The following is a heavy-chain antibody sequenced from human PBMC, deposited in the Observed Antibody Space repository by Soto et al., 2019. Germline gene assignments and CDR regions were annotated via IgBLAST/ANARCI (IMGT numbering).Heavy chain of an antibody. CDR1: GGTTSPYC. CDR2: IYTSGST. V-gene: IGHV4-4*07. J-gene: IGHJ5*01. Sequence: SQNLPVTYTVSGGTTSPYCWTLIRQPAGKRLEWMGRIYTSGSTNYNPSLKSRVTMSVDTYKNQFSLKLSSVTAADTALYYCARQTTYSSSWYDYWGHGTLVTVS. D-gene: IGHD6-13*01. CDR3: ARQTTYSSSWYDY.